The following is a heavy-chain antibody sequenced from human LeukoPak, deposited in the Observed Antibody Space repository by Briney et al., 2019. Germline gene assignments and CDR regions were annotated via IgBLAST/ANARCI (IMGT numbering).Heavy chain of an antibody. CDR2: IYRSGST. D-gene: IGHD4-17*01. J-gene: IGHJ4*02. V-gene: IGHV4-38-2*01. CDR3: ARAPYDYGDYDY. Sequence: PSETLSLTCAASGYSISKGSYWGWIRPPPGEGLEWIGSIYRSGSTYYNPSLKTRVTISVDTSKNQFSLKLSSVTAADTAVYYCARAPYDYGDYDYWGQGTLVTVSS. CDR1: GYSISKGSY.